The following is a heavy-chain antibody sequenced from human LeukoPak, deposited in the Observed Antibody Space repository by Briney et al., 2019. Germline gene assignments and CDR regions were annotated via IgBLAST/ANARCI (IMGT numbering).Heavy chain of an antibody. CDR3: ARDREIWCSGGSCYSSLGKNWFDP. CDR1: GGSFSGYY. CDR2: INHSGST. J-gene: IGHJ5*02. V-gene: IGHV4-34*01. D-gene: IGHD2-15*01. Sequence: PSETLSLTCAVYGGSFSGYYWSWIRQPPGKGLEWIGEINHSGSTNYNPSLKSRVTISVDTSKNQFSLKLSSVTAADTAVYYCARDREIWCSGGSCYSSLGKNWFDPWGQGTLVTVSS.